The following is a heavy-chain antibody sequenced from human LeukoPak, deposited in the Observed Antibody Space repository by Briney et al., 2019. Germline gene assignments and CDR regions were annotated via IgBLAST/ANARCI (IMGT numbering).Heavy chain of an antibody. CDR3: ARSSQMDTAMVLSLDY. CDR1: GYTFTGYY. Sequence: ASVNVSCKASGYTFTGYYMHWVRQAPGQGLEWMGWINPNSGGTNYAQKFQGWVTMTRDTSISTAYMELSRLRSDDTAVYYCARSSQMDTAMVLSLDYWGQGTLVTVSS. J-gene: IGHJ4*02. D-gene: IGHD5-18*01. CDR2: INPNSGGT. V-gene: IGHV1-2*04.